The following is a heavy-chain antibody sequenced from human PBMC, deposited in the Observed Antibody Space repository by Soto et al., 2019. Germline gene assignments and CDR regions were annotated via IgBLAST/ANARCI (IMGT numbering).Heavy chain of an antibody. Sequence: XESLLLSCAASGFTFSSYAMSWVRQAPGKGLEWVSAISGSGGSTYYADSVKGRFTISRDNSKNTLYLQMNSLRAEDTAVYYCATAGRVYYWGQGTLVTVSS. D-gene: IGHD6-6*01. J-gene: IGHJ4*02. CDR1: GFTFSSYA. V-gene: IGHV3-23*01. CDR3: ATAGRVYY. CDR2: ISGSGGST.